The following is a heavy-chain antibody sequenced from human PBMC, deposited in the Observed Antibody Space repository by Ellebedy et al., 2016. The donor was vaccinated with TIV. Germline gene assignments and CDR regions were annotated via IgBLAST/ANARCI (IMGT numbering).Heavy chain of an antibody. Sequence: GESLKISCAASGFTFSSHWMSWVRQAPGKGLEWVANIKQDGSEKYYVDSVKGRFTISRDNAKNSLYLQMNSLRAEDTAVYYCARDSGSGAFDIWGQGTLVTVSS. CDR2: IKQDGSEK. J-gene: IGHJ3*02. V-gene: IGHV3-7*01. D-gene: IGHD3-10*01. CDR3: ARDSGSGAFDI. CDR1: GFTFSSHW.